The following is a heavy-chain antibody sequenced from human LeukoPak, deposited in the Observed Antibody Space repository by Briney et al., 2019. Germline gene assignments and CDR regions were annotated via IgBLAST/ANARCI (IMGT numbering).Heavy chain of an antibody. Sequence: PSETLYLTCTVSGGSISSYYWSWIRQPAGKGLEWTGRIYTSGSTNYNPSLKSRVTMSVDTSKNQFSLKLSSVTAADTAVYYCARDRYFYDSSGPIPFDYWGQGTLVTVSS. CDR1: GGSISSYY. CDR2: IYTSGST. CDR3: ARDRYFYDSSGPIPFDY. V-gene: IGHV4-4*07. J-gene: IGHJ4*02. D-gene: IGHD3-22*01.